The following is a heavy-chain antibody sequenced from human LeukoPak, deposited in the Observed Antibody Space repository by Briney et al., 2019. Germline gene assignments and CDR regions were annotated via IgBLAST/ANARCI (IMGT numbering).Heavy chain of an antibody. J-gene: IGHJ5*02. D-gene: IGHD6-13*01. CDR3: AKDWKWYSSSYNNWFDP. CDR1: GFTFSSYG. V-gene: IGHV3-30*02. CDR2: IRYDGSNK. Sequence: GGSLRLSCAASGFTFSSYGMHWVRQAPGKGLEWEAFIRYDGSNKYYADSVKGRFTISRDNSKNTLYLQMNSLRAEDTAVYYCAKDWKWYSSSYNNWFDPWGQGTLVTVSS.